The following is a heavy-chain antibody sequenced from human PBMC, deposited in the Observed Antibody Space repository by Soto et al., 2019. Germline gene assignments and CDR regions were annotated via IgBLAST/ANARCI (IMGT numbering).Heavy chain of an antibody. CDR2: INGDGTDT. CDR3: AREVGRGSGSYYLDY. CDR1: GFTFSMYW. Sequence: EVQLVESGGGLVQPGGSLRPSCAASGFTFSMYWMHWVRQAPGKGLLWVSRINGDGTDTTYADSVKGRFTISRDNAKNTVYLQMNGLRAEDTAVYYCAREVGRGSGSYYLDYWGQETLVTVSS. D-gene: IGHD3-16*01. J-gene: IGHJ4*02. V-gene: IGHV3-74*03.